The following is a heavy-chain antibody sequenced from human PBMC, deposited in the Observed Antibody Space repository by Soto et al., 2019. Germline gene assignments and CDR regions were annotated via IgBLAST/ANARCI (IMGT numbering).Heavy chain of an antibody. CDR1: GGSFSGYY. J-gene: IGHJ4*02. D-gene: IGHD2-2*01. CDR3: ARLSPVAMSKGAYFDY. CDR2: INHSGST. V-gene: IGHV4-34*01. Sequence: SETLSLTCAVYGGSFSGYYWSWIRQPPGEGLEWIGEINHSGSTNYNPSLKSRVTISVDTSKNQFSLKLSSVTAADTAVYYCARLSPVAMSKGAYFDYWGQGTLVTVSS.